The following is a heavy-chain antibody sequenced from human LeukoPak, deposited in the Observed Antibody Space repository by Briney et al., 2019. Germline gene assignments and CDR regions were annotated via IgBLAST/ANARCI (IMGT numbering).Heavy chain of an antibody. CDR3: ARGIVGATTDYYYGMDV. J-gene: IGHJ6*02. CDR2: KWYDGSNE. V-gene: IGHV3-33*01. D-gene: IGHD1-26*01. Sequence: SGGSLRLSCVASGFTLTNYGMQWVRQASGKGLECVAVKWYDGSNEYYAGSVKGRFTISRDNSKNTLYLQMNSLRAEDTAVYYCARGIVGATTDYYYGMDVWGQGTTVTVSS. CDR1: GFTLTNYG.